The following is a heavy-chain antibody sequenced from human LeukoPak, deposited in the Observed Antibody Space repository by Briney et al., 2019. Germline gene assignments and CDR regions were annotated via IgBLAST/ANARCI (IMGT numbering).Heavy chain of an antibody. V-gene: IGHV1-3*01. J-gene: IGHJ5*02. CDR2: INPGSGNT. CDR1: GYTFTTCS. D-gene: IGHD2-15*01. Sequence: ASVKVSCKASGYTFTTCSMHWVRQAPGQRLEWMGWINPGSGNTRYSQKFQGRVTITTDTSASTAYMELSSLTSEDTAVYYCARDVDGPKGWFDPWGQGTLVTVSS. CDR3: ARDVDGPKGWFDP.